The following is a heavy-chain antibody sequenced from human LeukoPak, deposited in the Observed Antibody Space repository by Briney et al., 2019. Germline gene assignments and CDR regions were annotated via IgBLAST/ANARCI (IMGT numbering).Heavy chain of an antibody. Sequence: PSETLSLTCTVSNGSLRSYYWTWIRQPAGKGLEWVGRLFDTRKTYYNPSLTNRVTMSIDMSRNQFSLRMTSVTAADTAVYYCARGFQGVYDYWGQGALVIMSS. CDR1: NGSLRSYY. V-gene: IGHV4-4*07. J-gene: IGHJ4*02. CDR2: LFDTRKT. CDR3: ARGFQGVYDY. D-gene: IGHD2-21*01.